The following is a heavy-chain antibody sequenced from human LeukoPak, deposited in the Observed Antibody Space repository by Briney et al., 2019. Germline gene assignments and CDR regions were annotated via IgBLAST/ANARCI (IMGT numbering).Heavy chain of an antibody. CDR2: MNPNSGNT. J-gene: IGHJ6*03. CDR1: GYTFTSYD. V-gene: IGHV1-8*01. CDR3: ARGHIVATILYYYYYMDV. D-gene: IGHD5-12*01. Sequence: ASVKVSCKASGYTFTSYDINWVRQATGQGLEWMGWMNPNSGNTGYAQKFQGRGTMTRNTSISTAYMELSSLRSEDTAVYYCARGHIVATILYYYYYMDVWGKGTTVTVSS.